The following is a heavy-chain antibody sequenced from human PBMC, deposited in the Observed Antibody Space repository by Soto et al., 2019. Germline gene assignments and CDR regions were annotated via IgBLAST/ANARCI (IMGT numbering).Heavy chain of an antibody. V-gene: IGHV3-21*01. CDR2: MSRDSSYI. CDR1: GFTFSTLS. CDR3: MCGDSDRYSYYAMDV. J-gene: IGHJ6*02. D-gene: IGHD4-17*01. Sequence: EVQMVESGGGLVKPGGSLRLSCAASGFTFSTLSLNWVRQAPGKGREWVSSMSRDSSYIDYADSVKGRFTISRDEDKNSLHLPMKSLRDADTAVDDCMCGDSDRYSYYAMDVWGQGTTVTVSS.